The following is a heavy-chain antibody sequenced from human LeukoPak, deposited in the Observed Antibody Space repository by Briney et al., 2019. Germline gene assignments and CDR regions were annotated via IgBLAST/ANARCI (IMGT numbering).Heavy chain of an antibody. Sequence: SETLSLTCSVSAGSISSSNYYWGWIRQPPGKGLEWIGYIYYSGSTNYNPSLKSRVTISVDTSKNQFSLKLSSVTAADTAVYYCARGADFDYWGQGTLVTVSS. CDR3: ARGADFDY. CDR2: IYYSGST. V-gene: IGHV4-61*05. CDR1: AGSISSSNYY. D-gene: IGHD4/OR15-4a*01. J-gene: IGHJ4*02.